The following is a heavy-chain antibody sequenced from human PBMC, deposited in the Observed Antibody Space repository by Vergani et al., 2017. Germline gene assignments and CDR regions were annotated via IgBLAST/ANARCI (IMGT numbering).Heavy chain of an antibody. J-gene: IGHJ4*02. CDR1: GFTFSSYA. Sequence: QVQLVESGGGVVQPGRSLRLSCAASGFTFSSYAMHWVRQAPGKGLEWVAVISYDGSNKYYADSVKGRFTISRDNSKNTLYLQMNSLRAEDTAVYYCARAGGSSNAPDYGGEGTLVTVSS. D-gene: IGHD6-13*01. V-gene: IGHV3-30-3*01. CDR3: ARAGGSSNAPDY. CDR2: ISYDGSNK.